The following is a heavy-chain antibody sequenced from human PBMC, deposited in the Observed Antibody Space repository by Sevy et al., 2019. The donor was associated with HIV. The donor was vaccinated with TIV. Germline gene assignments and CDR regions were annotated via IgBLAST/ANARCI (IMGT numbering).Heavy chain of an antibody. CDR2: VSQDGSHT. CDR3: VRDFRASDF. J-gene: IGHJ4*02. Sequence: GGSLRLSCAASGFTFSNYWMHWVRQAPGKGLVWVSRVSQDGSHTNYADSVTGRFTVSRDNAKNTGYLQINSLRVEDTAVYYCVRDFRASDFWGRGTLVTVSS. V-gene: IGHV3-74*01. CDR1: GFTFSNYW. D-gene: IGHD5-12*01.